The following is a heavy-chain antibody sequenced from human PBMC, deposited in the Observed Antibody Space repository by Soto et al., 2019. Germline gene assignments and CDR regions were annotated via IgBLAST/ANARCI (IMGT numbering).Heavy chain of an antibody. V-gene: IGHV1-69*13. CDR1: GGIFSDYA. Sequence: SVKVSCKTSGGIFSDYALSWVRQAPGQGLEWMGRIIPIFGTTIYAQKFHGRVTITADEPTSTAFMELSSLRSEDTAVYYCARQMNRGVISDYWGQGTLVTVSS. D-gene: IGHD3-10*01. CDR3: ARQMNRGVISDY. J-gene: IGHJ4*02. CDR2: IIPIFGTT.